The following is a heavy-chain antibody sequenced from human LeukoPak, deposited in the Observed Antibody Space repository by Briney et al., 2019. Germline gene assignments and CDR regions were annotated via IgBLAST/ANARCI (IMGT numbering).Heavy chain of an antibody. CDR3: ARDIGSGWYYFDY. J-gene: IGHJ4*02. Sequence: GGSLRLSCAASGFSFSGYWMRWVRQAPGKGLEWVSVIYSGGSTYYADSVKGRFTISRDTSKNTLYLQMNSLRAEDTAVYYCARDIGSGWYYFDYWGQGTLVTVSS. V-gene: IGHV3-66*01. CDR2: IYSGGST. CDR1: GFSFSGYW. D-gene: IGHD6-19*01.